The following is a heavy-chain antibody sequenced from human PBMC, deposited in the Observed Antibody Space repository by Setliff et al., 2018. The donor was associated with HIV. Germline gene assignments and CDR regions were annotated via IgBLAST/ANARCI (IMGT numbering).Heavy chain of an antibody. Sequence: PSETLSLTCAVYTESLTRYDWAWIRQSPEKGLEWIGEIDDSGNIIYNPSLQSRVTMSVDTSKNQFSLKVRSLTAADTGLYYCARVKSIKTSLVRLWPRFDLWGQGTQVTVSS. CDR2: IDDSGNI. V-gene: IGHV4-34*01. D-gene: IGHD3-10*01. CDR3: ARVKSIKTSLVRLWPRFDL. J-gene: IGHJ5*02. CDR1: TESLTRYD.